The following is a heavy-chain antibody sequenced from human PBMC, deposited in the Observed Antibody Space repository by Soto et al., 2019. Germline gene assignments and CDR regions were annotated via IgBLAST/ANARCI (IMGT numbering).Heavy chain of an antibody. CDR3: ARDRPPYYDSSGYFDY. J-gene: IGHJ4*02. D-gene: IGHD3-22*01. V-gene: IGHV1-46*01. Sequence: ASVKVSCKASGYTFTSYYMHWVRQAPGQGLEWMGIINPSGGSTSYAQKLQGRVTMTRDTSTSTVYMELSSLRSEDTAVYYCARDRPPYYDSSGYFDYWGQGTLVTVPS. CDR2: INPSGGST. CDR1: GYTFTSYY.